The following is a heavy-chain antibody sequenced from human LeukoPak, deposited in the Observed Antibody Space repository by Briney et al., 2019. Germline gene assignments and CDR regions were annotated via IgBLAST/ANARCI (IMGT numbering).Heavy chain of an antibody. CDR1: GGSISSGGYY. Sequence: SETLSLTCTVSGGSISSGGYYWSWIRQPPGKGLEWIGYIYHSGSTYYNPSLKSRVTISVDRSKNQFSLKLSSVTAADTAMYYCVRGTYYYVDIWGKGTTVIVSS. V-gene: IGHV4-30-2*01. CDR2: IYHSGST. D-gene: IGHD1-7*01. CDR3: VRGTYYYVDI. J-gene: IGHJ6*03.